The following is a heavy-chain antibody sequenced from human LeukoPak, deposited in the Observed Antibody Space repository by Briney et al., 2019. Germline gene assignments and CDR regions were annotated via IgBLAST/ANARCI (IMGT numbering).Heavy chain of an antibody. CDR2: ISGSGGST. CDR3: AKDKGGSPGFDY. D-gene: IGHD1-26*01. CDR1: GFTFSSYA. J-gene: IGHJ4*02. V-gene: IGHV3-23*01. Sequence: GGSLRLSCAASGFTFSSYAMSWVRQAPGKGLEWVSAISGSGGSTYYADSVKGRFTISRDNSKNTLYLQTNSLRAEDTAVYYCAKDKGGSPGFDYWGQGTLVTVSS.